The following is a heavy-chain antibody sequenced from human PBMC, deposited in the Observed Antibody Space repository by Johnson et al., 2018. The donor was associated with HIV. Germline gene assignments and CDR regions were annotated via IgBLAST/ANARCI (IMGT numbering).Heavy chain of an antibody. D-gene: IGHD1-26*01. Sequence: QLVESGGGVVQPGKSLRLSCAASGFTFSSYGLHWVRQAPGKGLEWVAVISFDGRNKFYADSVKGRFTISRDNSKNTLYLQMNSLRAEDTAVYYCVRDRSTYSGSYYGWDAFALWGQGTMVTVSS. CDR3: VRDRSTYSGSYYGWDAFAL. J-gene: IGHJ3*01. CDR2: ISFDGRNK. V-gene: IGHV3-30*04. CDR1: GFTFSSYG.